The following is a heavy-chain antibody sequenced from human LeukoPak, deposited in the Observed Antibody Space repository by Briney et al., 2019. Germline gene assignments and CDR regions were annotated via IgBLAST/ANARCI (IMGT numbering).Heavy chain of an antibody. CDR1: GYTFTDYY. Sequence: ASVKVSCKASGYTFTDYYMHWVRHAPGQGLELMGWINPNSGGTDYAQKFQGRVTMTRDTSISTAYMELSRLRSDDTAVYYCARGGFCGSTSCYLFDYWGQGTLVTVSS. CDR2: INPNSGGT. CDR3: ARGGFCGSTSCYLFDY. J-gene: IGHJ4*02. V-gene: IGHV1-2*02. D-gene: IGHD2-2*01.